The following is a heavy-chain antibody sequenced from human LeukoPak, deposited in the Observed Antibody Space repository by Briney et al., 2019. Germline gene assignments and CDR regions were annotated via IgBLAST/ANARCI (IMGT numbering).Heavy chain of an antibody. CDR2: IKQDGSER. D-gene: IGHD5-12*01. CDR1: GFTFSSYW. Sequence: QAGGSLRLSCAASGFTFSSYWMSWVRQAPGKGLEWVANIKQDGSERYYVDSVKGRFTISRDNAKNSLYLQMNSLRAEDTAVYYCARVGGYVGDDAFDIWGQGTMVTVSP. J-gene: IGHJ3*02. CDR3: ARVGGYVGDDAFDI. V-gene: IGHV3-7*03.